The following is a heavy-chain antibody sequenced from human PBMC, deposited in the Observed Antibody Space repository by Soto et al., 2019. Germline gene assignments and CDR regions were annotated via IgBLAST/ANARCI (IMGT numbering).Heavy chain of an antibody. J-gene: IGHJ5*02. V-gene: IGHV3-33*01. CDR3: ARDPCSGYDQGNWFDT. CDR1: GFTFSSYG. CDR2: IWYDGSNK. Sequence: GGSLRLSCAASGFTFSSYGMHWVRQAPGKGLEWVAVIWYDGSNKYYADSVKGRSTISRDNSKNTLYLQMNSLRAEDTAVYYCARDPCSGYDQGNWFDTWGQGTLVTVSS. D-gene: IGHD5-12*01.